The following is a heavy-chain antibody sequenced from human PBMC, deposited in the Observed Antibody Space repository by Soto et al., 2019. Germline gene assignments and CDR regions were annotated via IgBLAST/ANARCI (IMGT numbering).Heavy chain of an antibody. CDR3: AKDIEEVVYYYGMDV. CDR1: GFTFSSYG. Sequence: GGSLRLSCSASGFTFSSYGMHWVRQAPGKGLEWVALISYDGNNKYYAGSVKRRFTIARDNSKNTLFLEMNSLRTEDTAVYYCAKDIEEVVYYYGMDVWGQGTTVTVSS. J-gene: IGHJ6*02. V-gene: IGHV3-30*18. D-gene: IGHD1-26*01. CDR2: ISYDGNNK.